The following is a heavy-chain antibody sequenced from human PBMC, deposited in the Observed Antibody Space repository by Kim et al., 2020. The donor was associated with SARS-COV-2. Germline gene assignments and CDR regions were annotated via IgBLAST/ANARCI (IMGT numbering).Heavy chain of an antibody. CDR1: GGSFSGYY. Sequence: SETLSLTCAVYGGSFSGYYWSWIRQPPGEGLEWIGEINHSGSTNYNPSLKSRVTISVDTSKNQFSLKLSSVTAADTAVYYCARGRGYSRYWGQGTLVTVSS. D-gene: IGHD6-13*01. V-gene: IGHV4-34*01. CDR2: INHSGST. CDR3: ARGRGYSRY. J-gene: IGHJ4*02.